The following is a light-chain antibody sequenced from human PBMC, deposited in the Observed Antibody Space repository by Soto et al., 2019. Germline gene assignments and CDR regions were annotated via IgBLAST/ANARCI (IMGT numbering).Light chain of an antibody. CDR1: SSDVGDYNF. V-gene: IGLV2-14*03. J-gene: IGLJ1*01. CDR2: DVS. Sequence: QSALTQPASVSGSPGQSITISCTGTSSDVGDYNFVSWYQHHPGKAPKLMIYDVSNRPSGVSNRFSGSKSGNTASLIISGLQAEDEADYYCSSYTSSSTYVFGTGTKLTVL. CDR3: SSYTSSSTYV.